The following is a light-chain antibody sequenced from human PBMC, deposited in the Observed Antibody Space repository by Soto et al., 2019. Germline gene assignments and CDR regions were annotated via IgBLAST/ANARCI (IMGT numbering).Light chain of an antibody. J-gene: IGKJ3*01. CDR3: QQYNNWPFT. CDR2: GAS. V-gene: IGKV3-15*01. CDR1: QSVSSN. Sequence: EVVMTQSPATLSVSPGERATLSCRASQSVSSNLAWYQQKPGQAPRLLIYGASTRATVIPARFSGSGSGTEFTLTISSLQSADFAVYYCQQYNNWPFTFGPGTKVDIK.